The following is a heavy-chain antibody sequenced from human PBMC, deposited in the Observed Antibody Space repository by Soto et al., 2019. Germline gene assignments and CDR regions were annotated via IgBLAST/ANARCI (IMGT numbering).Heavy chain of an antibody. J-gene: IGHJ6*02. V-gene: IGHV1-69*01. CDR3: ASSTVVTRGGDYYGMDV. CDR2: IIPIFGTA. Sequence: QVQLVQSGAEVKKPGSSVKVSCKASGGTFSSYAISWVRQAPGQGLEWMGGIIPIFGTANYAQKFQGRVTITADESTSTAYMELSSLRSEDTAVYYCASSTVVTRGGDYYGMDVWGQWTTVTVSS. CDR1: GGTFSSYA. D-gene: IGHD3-10*01.